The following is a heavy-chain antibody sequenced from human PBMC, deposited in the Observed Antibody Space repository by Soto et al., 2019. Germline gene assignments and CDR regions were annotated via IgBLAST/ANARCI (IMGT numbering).Heavy chain of an antibody. CDR3: ARENWFFDY. V-gene: IGHV3-7*01. CDR2: ITEDGSER. CDR1: GFTFSNYD. Sequence: AGGSLRLSCAASGFTFSNYDMNWVRQAPGKGLEWVANITEDGSERYYVDSVKGRFTISRDNAKNSVYLQMNSLVGDDTAVYYCARENWFFDYWGQGTPVTVSS. J-gene: IGHJ4*02. D-gene: IGHD3-10*01.